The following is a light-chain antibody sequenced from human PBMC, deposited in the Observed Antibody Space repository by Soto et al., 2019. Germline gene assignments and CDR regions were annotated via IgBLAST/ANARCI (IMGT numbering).Light chain of an antibody. Sequence: EIVLTQSPGTLSLSPGERATLSCRASQSVSSSYLAWYQQNPGQAPRLLSYGASSRATGIPDRFSGSGSGTDVTRTISRLEPEDIAVYYCQQYGSSLSITFGQGTRLAIK. V-gene: IGKV3-20*01. CDR1: QSVSSSY. CDR3: QQYGSSLSIT. J-gene: IGKJ5*01. CDR2: GAS.